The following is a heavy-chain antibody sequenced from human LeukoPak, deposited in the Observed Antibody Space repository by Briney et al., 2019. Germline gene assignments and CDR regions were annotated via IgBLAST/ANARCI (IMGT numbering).Heavy chain of an antibody. D-gene: IGHD2-2*01. CDR3: AREYCSSTSCLYYFDY. V-gene: IGHV3-23*01. CDR1: GFTFSSYA. Sequence: GGSLRLSCAASGFTFSSYAMSWVRQAPGKGLEWVSAISGSGGSTYYADSVKGRFTISRDNSKNTLYLQMNGLRAEDTAVYYCAREYCSSTSCLYYFDYWGQGTLVTVSS. CDR2: ISGSGGST. J-gene: IGHJ4*02.